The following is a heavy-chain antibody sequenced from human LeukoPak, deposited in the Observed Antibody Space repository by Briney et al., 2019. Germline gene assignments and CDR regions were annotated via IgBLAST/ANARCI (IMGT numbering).Heavy chain of an antibody. D-gene: IGHD3-10*01. V-gene: IGHV3-23*01. J-gene: IGHJ5*02. CDR3: VKGGHYSFFDP. Sequence: GGSLRLSCAASGFTFCNSAMSWVRRAPGKGLEWVSTISGFGGETFYADSVKGRFSLSRDNSKHTLSLQMNSLRAEDTAVYYYVKGGHYSFFDPGGQGTLVTVSS. CDR1: GFTFCNSA. CDR2: ISGFGGET.